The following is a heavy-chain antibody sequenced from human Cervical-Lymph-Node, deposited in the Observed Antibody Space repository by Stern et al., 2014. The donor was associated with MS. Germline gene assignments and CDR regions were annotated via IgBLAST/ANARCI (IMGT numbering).Heavy chain of an antibody. CDR1: GFTFSDHY. D-gene: IGHD1-26*01. CDR2: SRNKARSYTT. Sequence: EVQLVESGGGLVQPGESLRLSCVASGFTFSDHYMDWVRQAPGQGLEWVGRSRNKARSYTTEYAASVKGRFTISRDHSKNSLYLQMNNLKTEDTAVYYCAVVPGGNYYEDCWGQGTLVTVSS. V-gene: IGHV3-72*01. CDR3: AVVPGGNYYEDC. J-gene: IGHJ4*02.